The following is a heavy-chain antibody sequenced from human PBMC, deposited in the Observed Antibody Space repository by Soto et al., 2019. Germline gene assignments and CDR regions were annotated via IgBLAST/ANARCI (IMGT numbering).Heavy chain of an antibody. Sequence: QVHLVQSGAEVKKPGASVKVSCQASGYAFTTYGITWVRQAPGQGLEWMGWISAHDGNKNYAQNLQGRVTVTRDTSTSTAYMELRSLISDDTAVYYCARGRDGDYWGQGALVTVSS. CDR2: ISAHDGNK. CDR3: ARGRDGDY. V-gene: IGHV1-18*01. J-gene: IGHJ4*02. CDR1: GYAFTTYG. D-gene: IGHD6-6*01.